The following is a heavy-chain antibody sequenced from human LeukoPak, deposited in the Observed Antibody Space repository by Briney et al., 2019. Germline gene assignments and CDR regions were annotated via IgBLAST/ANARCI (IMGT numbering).Heavy chain of an antibody. J-gene: IGHJ5*01. Sequence: PGGSLRLSCAASGFTFSSYSMNWVRQAPGKGLEWVSSISGSSSYIYYADSVKGRFTISRDDAKNSLYLQMNSLRAEDTAVYYCRGDSSGYSDSWGQGTLVTVSS. CDR3: RGDSSGYSDS. D-gene: IGHD3-22*01. CDR2: ISGSSSYI. V-gene: IGHV3-21*01. CDR1: GFTFSSYS.